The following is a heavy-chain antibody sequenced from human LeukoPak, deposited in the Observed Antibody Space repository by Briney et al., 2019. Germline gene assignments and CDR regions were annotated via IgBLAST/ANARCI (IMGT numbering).Heavy chain of an antibody. CDR3: ARSTRDYDFWSGYHPRYFDY. CDR1: GGSISSYY. D-gene: IGHD3-3*01. Sequence: SETLSLTCTVSGGSISSYYWSWIRQPLGKGLEWIGYIYYSGSTNYNPSLKSRVTISVDTSKNQFSLKLSSVTAADTAVYYCARSTRDYDFWSGYHPRYFDYWGQGTLVTVSS. CDR2: IYYSGST. V-gene: IGHV4-59*12. J-gene: IGHJ4*02.